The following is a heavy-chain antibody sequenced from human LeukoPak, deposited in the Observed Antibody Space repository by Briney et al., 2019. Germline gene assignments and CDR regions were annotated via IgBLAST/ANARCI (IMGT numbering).Heavy chain of an antibody. CDR2: IYYSGST. CDR3: ARHAGGIAAAGTRPFDY. J-gene: IGHJ4*02. D-gene: IGHD6-13*01. Sequence: SETLSLTCTVSGASFSSSTYYWGWIRQPPGKGREWIGSIYYSGSTYYNPSLKSRVTMSVDTSKNQFSLKLSSVTAADTAVYYCARHAGGIAAAGTRPFDYWGQGTLVTVSS. V-gene: IGHV4-39*01. CDR1: GASFSSSTYY.